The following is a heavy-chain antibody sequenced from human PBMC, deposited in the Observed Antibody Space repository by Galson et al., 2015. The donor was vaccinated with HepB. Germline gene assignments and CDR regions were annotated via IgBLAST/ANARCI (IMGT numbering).Heavy chain of an antibody. CDR3: ARIYYGDRTGYYMDV. V-gene: IGHV7-4-1*02. Sequence: SVKVSCKASGYTFTSYAMNWVRQAPGQGLECMGWINTDTGNPTYAQGSTGRFVFSLDTSVSTAYLQISSLQAEDTAVYYCARIYYGDRTGYYMDVWGKGTTVTVSS. CDR2: INTDTGNP. J-gene: IGHJ6*03. D-gene: IGHD3-10*01. CDR1: GYTFTSYA.